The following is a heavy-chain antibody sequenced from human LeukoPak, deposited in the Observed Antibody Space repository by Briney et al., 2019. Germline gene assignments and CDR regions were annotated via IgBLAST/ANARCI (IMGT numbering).Heavy chain of an antibody. CDR3: ARLLRGYSGYVPYWYFDL. D-gene: IGHD5-12*01. CDR1: GGSISSYY. V-gene: IGHV4-59*08. J-gene: IGHJ2*01. CDR2: IYYSGST. Sequence: PSETLSLTCTVSGGSISSYYWSWIRQPPGKGLEWIGYIYYSGSTDYNPSLKSRVTISVDTSKNQFSLKLSSVTAADTAVYYCARLLRGYSGYVPYWYFDLWGRGTLVTVSS.